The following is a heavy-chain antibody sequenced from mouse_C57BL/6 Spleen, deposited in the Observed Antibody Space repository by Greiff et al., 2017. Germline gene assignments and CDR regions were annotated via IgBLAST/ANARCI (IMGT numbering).Heavy chain of an antibody. Sequence: QVQLQQPGAELVRPGSSVKLSCKASGYTFTSYWMDWVKQRPGQGLEWIGNIYPSDSETHYNQKFKDKATLTVDKSSSTAYMQLSSLTSEDSAVXYCARENGYYGFAYWGQGTLVTVSA. D-gene: IGHD2-3*01. V-gene: IGHV1-61*01. CDR3: ARENGYYGFAY. J-gene: IGHJ3*01. CDR1: GYTFTSYW. CDR2: IYPSDSET.